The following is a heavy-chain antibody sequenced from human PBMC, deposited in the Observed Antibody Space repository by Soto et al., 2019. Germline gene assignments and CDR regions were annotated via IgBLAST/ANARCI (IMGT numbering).Heavy chain of an antibody. CDR2: IYPVDSHT. Sequence: GESLKISCKVSGYSFTNYLIAWVRQMPGKGLEWMGIIYPVDSHTRYSPSFQGQVTISADRSINTAYLQWSTLKASDTAIYYCARGHGSYNYHRMDVWGQGTTVTVSS. J-gene: IGHJ6*02. V-gene: IGHV5-51*01. CDR1: GYSFTNYL. CDR3: ARGHGSYNYHRMDV.